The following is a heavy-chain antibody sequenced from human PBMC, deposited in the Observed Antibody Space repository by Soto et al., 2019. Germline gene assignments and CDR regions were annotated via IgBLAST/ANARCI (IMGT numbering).Heavy chain of an antibody. CDR1: GFTFSSYS. J-gene: IGHJ4*02. D-gene: IGHD3-22*01. V-gene: IGHV3-21*01. Sequence: PGGSLRLSCAASGFTFSSYSMNWVRQAPGKGLEWVSSISSSSSYIYYADSVKGRFTISRDNAKNSLYLQMNGLRAEDTAVYYCARDYYDSSGYYYEAADYWGQGTLVTVSS. CDR2: ISSSSSYI. CDR3: ARDYYDSSGYYYEAADY.